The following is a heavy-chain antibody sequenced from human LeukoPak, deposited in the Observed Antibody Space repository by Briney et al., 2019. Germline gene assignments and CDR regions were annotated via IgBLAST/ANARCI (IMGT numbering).Heavy chain of an antibody. CDR3: ASNSKPGIAAAGTNWFDP. D-gene: IGHD6-13*01. CDR2: INPNSGGT. Sequence: ASVKVSCKASGYTFTGYYMHWVRQAPGQGLEWMGWINPNSGGTNYAQKLQDRVTMTRDTSISTAYMELSRLRSDDTAVYYCASNSKPGIAAAGTNWFDPWGQGTLVTVSS. CDR1: GYTFTGYY. V-gene: IGHV1-2*02. J-gene: IGHJ5*02.